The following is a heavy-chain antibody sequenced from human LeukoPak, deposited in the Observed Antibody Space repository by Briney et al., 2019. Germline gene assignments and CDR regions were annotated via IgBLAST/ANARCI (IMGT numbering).Heavy chain of an antibody. D-gene: IGHD6-13*01. Sequence: GGSLRLSCAASGFTFSSYSMNWVRQAPGKGLEWVSYISSSSSTIYYADSVKGRFTISRDNAKNSLYLQMNSLRAEDTAVYYCARDVAAAGLSHWGQGTLVTVSS. CDR3: ARDVAAAGLSH. CDR1: GFTFSSYS. V-gene: IGHV3-48*01. J-gene: IGHJ4*02. CDR2: ISSSSSTI.